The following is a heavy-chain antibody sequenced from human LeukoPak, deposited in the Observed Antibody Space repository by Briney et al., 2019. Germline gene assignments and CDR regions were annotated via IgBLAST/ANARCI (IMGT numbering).Heavy chain of an antibody. J-gene: IGHJ6*02. CDR1: GFTFSSYA. CDR2: ISYDGSNK. D-gene: IGHD2-15*01. Sequence: GRSLRLSCAASGFTFSSYAMHWVCQAPGKGLEWVAVISYDGSNKYYADSVKGRFTISRDNSKNTLYLQMNSLRAEDTAVYYCARDRPSLGYCSGGSCYSPAGMDVWGQGTTVTVSS. V-gene: IGHV3-30-3*01. CDR3: ARDRPSLGYCSGGSCYSPAGMDV.